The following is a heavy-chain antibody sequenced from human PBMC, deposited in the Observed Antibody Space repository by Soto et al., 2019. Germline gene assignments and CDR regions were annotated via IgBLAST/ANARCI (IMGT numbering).Heavy chain of an antibody. V-gene: IGHV2-70*11. J-gene: IGHJ6*02. D-gene: IGHD6-13*01. CDR3: ARTAAAGKCYYGVDV. CDR1: GFSLSTSGMC. Sequence: SGPTLVNPTHTLTLTCTFSGFSLSTSGMCVSWIRQPPGKALEWLARIDWDDDKYYSTSLKTRLTISKDTSKNQVVLTMTNMDPVDTAMYYCARTAAAGKCYYGVDVWGQGTTITLS. CDR2: IDWDDDK.